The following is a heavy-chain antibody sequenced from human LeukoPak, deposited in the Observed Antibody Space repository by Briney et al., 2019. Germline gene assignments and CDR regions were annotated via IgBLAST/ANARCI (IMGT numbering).Heavy chain of an antibody. Sequence: GGSLRLSCAASGFTFSSYWMHWVRQAPGKGLVWVSRISSDGSSTSYADSVKGRFTISRDNAKNTLYLQMNSLRAEDTAVYYCARDRDSSGYYNYFDYWGQGTLVTVSP. V-gene: IGHV3-74*01. J-gene: IGHJ4*02. CDR1: GFTFSSYW. CDR3: ARDRDSSGYYNYFDY. D-gene: IGHD3-22*01. CDR2: ISSDGSST.